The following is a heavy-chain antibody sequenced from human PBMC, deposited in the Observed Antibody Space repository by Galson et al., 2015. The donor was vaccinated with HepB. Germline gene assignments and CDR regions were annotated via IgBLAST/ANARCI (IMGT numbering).Heavy chain of an antibody. V-gene: IGHV1-69*13. J-gene: IGHJ5*02. CDR2: IIPMFGTA. Sequence: SVKVSCKASGVTFRNSSISWVRQSPGQGLEWMGGIIPMFGTATYAQKFQRRVTITADGSTSTVYMELTSLRYEDTAMYFCARDRALWGVLKSFNWFDPWGQGTLVTVSS. CDR3: ARDRALWGVLKSFNWFDP. D-gene: IGHD3-10*01. CDR1: GVTFRNSS.